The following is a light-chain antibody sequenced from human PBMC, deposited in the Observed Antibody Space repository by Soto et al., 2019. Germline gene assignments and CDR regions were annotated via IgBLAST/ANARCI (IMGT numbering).Light chain of an antibody. J-gene: IGLJ1*01. CDR3: SSYTSSSTLGV. CDR2: EVS. V-gene: IGLV2-14*01. CDR1: SSDDGGYNY. Sequence: QSALAQPASVSGSPGQSITISCTGTSSDDGGYNYVSWYQQHPGKAPKLMIYEVSNRPSGVSNRFSGSKSGNTASLTISGLQAEDEADYYCSSYTSSSTLGVFGTGTKATVL.